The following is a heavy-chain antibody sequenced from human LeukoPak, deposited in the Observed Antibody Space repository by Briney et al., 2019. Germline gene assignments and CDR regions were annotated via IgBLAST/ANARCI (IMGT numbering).Heavy chain of an antibody. Sequence: ASVKVSCKASGGTFSSYAISWVRQAPGQGLEWMGWINPNSGGTNYAQKFQGWVTMTRDTSISTAYMELSRLRSDDTAVYYCARDPGSSCFDYWGQGTLVTVSS. CDR1: GGTFSSYA. V-gene: IGHV1-2*04. D-gene: IGHD6-13*01. J-gene: IGHJ4*02. CDR3: ARDPGSSCFDY. CDR2: INPNSGGT.